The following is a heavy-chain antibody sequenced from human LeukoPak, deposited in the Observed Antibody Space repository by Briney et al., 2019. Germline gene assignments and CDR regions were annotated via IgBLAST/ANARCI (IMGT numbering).Heavy chain of an antibody. CDR2: LRPASGSS. J-gene: IGHJ4*02. V-gene: IGHV1-8*01. D-gene: IGHD2-2*01. Sequence: GASVKVSCKASGYLFTSYDISWVRQAAGQGLEWIGWLRPASGSSGYAQKFQGRVTMTRSTSTRTAYMELRSLTSEDTAVYYCARGPPESATSDYWGQGTLVTVSS. CDR1: GYLFTSYD. CDR3: ARGPPESATSDY.